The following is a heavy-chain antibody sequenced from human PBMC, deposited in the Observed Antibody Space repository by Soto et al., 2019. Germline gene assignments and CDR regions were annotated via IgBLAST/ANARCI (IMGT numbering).Heavy chain of an antibody. D-gene: IGHD6-25*01. Sequence: QVQLVQSGAEVKKPEASVKVSCKASGYTFTSYYMHWVRQAPGQGLEWMGMIKPTGGSTSYAQKFQGRVTMTRDTSTSTVYMELSSLTSEDTAVYYCARTFSDGLPSDYWGQGTLVTVSS. CDR2: IKPTGGST. V-gene: IGHV1-46*01. CDR3: ARTFSDGLPSDY. J-gene: IGHJ4*02. CDR1: GYTFTSYY.